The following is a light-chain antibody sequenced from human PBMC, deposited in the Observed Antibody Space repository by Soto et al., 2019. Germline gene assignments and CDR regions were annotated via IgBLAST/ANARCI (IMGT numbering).Light chain of an antibody. V-gene: IGKV1-12*01. J-gene: IGKJ4*01. Sequence: DIQMTQSPSSVSASVGDRVTITCRASQGISSWLAWYQQTPGKAPKLLSYTGSSLQSGVPSRFSGSGSGTEFTLPIISLQPEDFATYYCQQPNSFPLTFGGGTKVEIK. CDR2: TGS. CDR3: QQPNSFPLT. CDR1: QGISSW.